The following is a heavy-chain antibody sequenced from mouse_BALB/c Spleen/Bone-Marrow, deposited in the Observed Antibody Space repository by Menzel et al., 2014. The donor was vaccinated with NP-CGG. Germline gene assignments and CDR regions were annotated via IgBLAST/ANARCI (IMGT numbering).Heavy chain of an antibody. D-gene: IGHD4-1*01. Sequence: VQLKESGGGLVQPGGSLKLSCATSGFAFSDYYMYWVPQTPEKRLEWVAYITKGGGSTYYPDIVKGRFTISRDNAKNTLYLQMSRLKSEDTAMYYCARQLAYAMDYWGQGTSVTVSS. CDR2: ITKGGGST. V-gene: IGHV5-12*02. CDR1: GFAFSDYY. J-gene: IGHJ4*01. CDR3: ARQLAYAMDY.